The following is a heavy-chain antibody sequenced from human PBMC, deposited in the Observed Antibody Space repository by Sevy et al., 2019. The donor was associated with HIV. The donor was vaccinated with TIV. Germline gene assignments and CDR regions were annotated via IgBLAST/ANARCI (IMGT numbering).Heavy chain of an antibody. CDR3: AREAGSTYYGLIDF. CDR1: GYTFTDNY. Sequence: ASVKVSCKASGYTFTDNYVHWVRHAPGQGLEWMGRINPKSGGTKYAQNFQGRFTMTRDTSISTAYMEVTRLRFDDTALYYCAREAGSTYYGLIDFWGQGSLVTVSS. J-gene: IGHJ4*02. V-gene: IGHV1-2*06. D-gene: IGHD1-26*01. CDR2: INPKSGGT.